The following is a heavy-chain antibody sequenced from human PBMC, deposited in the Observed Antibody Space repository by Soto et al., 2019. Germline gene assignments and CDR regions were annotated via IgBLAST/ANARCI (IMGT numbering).Heavy chain of an antibody. J-gene: IGHJ6*02. Sequence: QVQLVESGGGVVQPGRSLRLSCAASEFTFSSYGMHWVRQAPGKGLEWVAVIWYDGSNKYYADSVKGRFTISRDNSKNTPYLQMNSLRAEDTAVYYCASTGGGYCSGGSCYKGHYYYGMDVWGQGTTVTVSS. CDR3: ASTGGGYCSGGSCYKGHYYYGMDV. CDR2: IWYDGSNK. V-gene: IGHV3-33*01. CDR1: EFTFSSYG. D-gene: IGHD2-15*01.